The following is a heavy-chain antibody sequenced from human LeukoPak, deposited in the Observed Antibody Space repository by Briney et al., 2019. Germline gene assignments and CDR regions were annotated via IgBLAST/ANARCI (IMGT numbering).Heavy chain of an antibody. CDR2: ISGSGDNT. V-gene: IGHV3-23*01. CDR1: GFTFTSYA. CDR3: ARGYYFDS. Sequence: GESLSLSCAASGFTFTSYAMSWVRQAPGKGLEWVSGISGSGDNTYYADSVKGGFSMSRDNSKNTLYLRMNSLRAEGTATYYCARGYYFDSWGQGTLVTVSS. J-gene: IGHJ4*02.